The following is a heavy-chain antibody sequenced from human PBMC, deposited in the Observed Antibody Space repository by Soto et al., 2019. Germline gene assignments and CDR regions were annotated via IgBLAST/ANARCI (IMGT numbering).Heavy chain of an antibody. CDR2: ISKDETIR. J-gene: IGHJ1*01. CDR3: ASEDDSSGYAGTFQH. Sequence: QVQLVESGGDVVQPGRSLRLSCTVSGFTFSTSVMHWLRWAPGKGLVWVAVISKDETIRFYADSVTGRFTTTRGNSKNTLYLQLNSLRAEDTARYYCASEDDSSGYAGTFQHWCQGTLVTVSS. CDR1: GFTFSTSV. D-gene: IGHD3-22*01. V-gene: IGHV3-30*03.